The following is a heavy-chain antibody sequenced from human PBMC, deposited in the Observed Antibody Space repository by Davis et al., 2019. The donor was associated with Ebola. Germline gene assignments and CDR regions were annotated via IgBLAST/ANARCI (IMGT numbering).Heavy chain of an antibody. CDR2: ISCSGGTT. D-gene: IGHD3-3*01. CDR1: GFTVSSNY. J-gene: IGHJ6*04. CDR3: ARSGLSFGVVKYHYGMDV. Sequence: GESLKISCAASGFTVSSNYMSWVRQAPGKGLEWVSAISCSGGTTYYAGSVKGRFTVSRDNSKKTMYLQMNSLRAEDTAVYYCARSGLSFGVVKYHYGMDVWGKGTTVTVSS. V-gene: IGHV3-23*01.